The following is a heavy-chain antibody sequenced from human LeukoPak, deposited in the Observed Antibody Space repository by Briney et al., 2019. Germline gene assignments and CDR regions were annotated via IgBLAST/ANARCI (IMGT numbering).Heavy chain of an antibody. J-gene: IGHJ4*02. CDR1: GYTLTELS. D-gene: IGHD3-22*01. V-gene: IGHV1-24*01. CDR3: ATETYYYDSSGYYYRGAFDY. Sequence: GASVKVSCKVSGYTLTELSMHWVRQAPGKGLEWMGGFDPEDGETIYAQKFQGRVTMTEDTSTDTAYMELSSLRSEDTAVYYCATETYYYDSSGYYYRGAFDYWGQGTQVTVSS. CDR2: FDPEDGET.